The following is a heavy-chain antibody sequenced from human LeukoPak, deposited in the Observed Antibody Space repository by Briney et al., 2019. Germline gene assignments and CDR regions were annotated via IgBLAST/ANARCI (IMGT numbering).Heavy chain of an antibody. J-gene: IGHJ4*02. CDR3: AKGSDYYDSSGYFDY. D-gene: IGHD3-22*01. V-gene: IGHV3-30-3*01. CDR1: GFTFSSYA. CDR2: ISYDGSNK. Sequence: GGSLRLSCAASGFTFSSYAMHWVRQAPGKGLEWVAVISYDGSNKYYADSVKGRFTISRDNSKNTLYLQMNSLRAEDTAVYYCAKGSDYYDSSGYFDYWGQGTLVTVSS.